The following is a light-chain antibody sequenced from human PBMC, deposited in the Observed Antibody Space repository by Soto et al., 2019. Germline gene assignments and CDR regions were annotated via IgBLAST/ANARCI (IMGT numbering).Light chain of an antibody. CDR1: QSISSY. CDR3: QQSYSSPWT. CDR2: AAS. Sequence: DIQMTHSPSSLSASVGDRVTITCRASQSISSYLNWYQQKPGKAPKFLIFAASSLQSWVPSRFSGSGSGTDFTLTISSLQPEDFATYYCQQSYSSPWTFGQGTKVDIK. J-gene: IGKJ1*01. V-gene: IGKV1-39*01.